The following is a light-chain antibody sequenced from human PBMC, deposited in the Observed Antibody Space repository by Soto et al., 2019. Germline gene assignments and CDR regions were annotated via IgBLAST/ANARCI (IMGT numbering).Light chain of an antibody. CDR3: HQYGRTPDWDRWR. CDR1: QSISSSN. Sequence: EIVLTQSPGTLSLSPGERATISCRASQSISSSNLAWYQQKPGRAPRLLLYGASKRAAGIPDRFSGSGSGTDFTLTISRLEAEDFVMYYCHQYGRTPDWDRWRFGQGTKV. J-gene: IGKJ1*01. CDR2: GAS. V-gene: IGKV3-20*01.